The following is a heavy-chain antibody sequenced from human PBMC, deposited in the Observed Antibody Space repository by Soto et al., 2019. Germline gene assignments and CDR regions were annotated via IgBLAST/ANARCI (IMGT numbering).Heavy chain of an antibody. Sequence: QLQLQESGPGLVKPSETLSLTSTVSGGSISSSSYYWCWIRHPPGKGLEWIGSIYYNGRNYYNPSLKSRVTISVDTSKNHFSLKLSSVTAADTAVYYCARGPTVTRVPQYWGQGTLVTVSS. CDR1: GGSISSSSYY. J-gene: IGHJ4*02. V-gene: IGHV4-39*01. CDR3: ARGPTVTRVPQY. CDR2: IYYNGRN. D-gene: IGHD4-17*01.